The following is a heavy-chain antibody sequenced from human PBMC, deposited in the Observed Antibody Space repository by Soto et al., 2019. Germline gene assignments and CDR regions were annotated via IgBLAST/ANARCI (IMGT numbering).Heavy chain of an antibody. CDR2: ISDSGGST. CDR1: RFTFSSYA. CDR3: AKGAWGIAVADTFDY. Sequence: PGGSLRLSCAASRFTFSSYAMNWVRQAPGKGLEWVSVISDSGGSTYYADSVKGRFTISRDNSKNSLYLQMNRLRAEDTAVYYCAKGAWGIAVADTFDYWGQGTLVTVSS. D-gene: IGHD6-19*01. J-gene: IGHJ4*02. V-gene: IGHV3-23*01.